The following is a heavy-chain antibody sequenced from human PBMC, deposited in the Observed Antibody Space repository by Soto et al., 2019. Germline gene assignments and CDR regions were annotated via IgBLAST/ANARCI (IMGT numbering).Heavy chain of an antibody. J-gene: IGHJ4*02. CDR1: GGSISSGNYY. V-gene: IGHV4-30-4*01. CDR2: ISYSGSA. D-gene: IGHD5-18*01. CDR3: ARLGWPEDTAVVGFDY. Sequence: SETLSLTCTVSGGSISSGNYYWSWIRQPPGKGLEWIGFISYSGSAYYNQSLKSRVTISVDTSKNQFSLKLSSVTAADTAVYYCARLGWPEDTAVVGFDYWGQGTLVTVSS.